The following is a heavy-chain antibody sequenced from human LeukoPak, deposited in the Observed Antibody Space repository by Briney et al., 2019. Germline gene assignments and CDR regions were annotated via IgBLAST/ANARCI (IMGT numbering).Heavy chain of an antibody. CDR2: ISGSGGST. CDR1: GFTFSSYA. Sequence: PGGSLRLSCAASGFTFSSYAMSWVRQAPGKGLEWVSSISGSGGSTYYADSVKGRFTISRDNSKNTLYLQMNILRAEDAAVYYCARIRRDSSGGYGTYFDYWGQGTLVTVSS. D-gene: IGHD6-19*01. J-gene: IGHJ4*02. CDR3: ARIRRDSSGGYGTYFDY. V-gene: IGHV3-23*01.